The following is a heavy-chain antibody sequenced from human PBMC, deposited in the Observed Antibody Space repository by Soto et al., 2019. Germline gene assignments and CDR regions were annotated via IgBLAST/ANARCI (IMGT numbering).Heavy chain of an antibody. Sequence: QGQLVQSGNEVKKPGASVKISCKASGYTFSMYGITWVQQAPGQGLEWMGWSSAYNGKTQYAQKLQGRVAMTTDTSTTTAYMELRSLRSDDTAMYYCASLHRYGDNPPDVWGQGTLVTVSS. CDR2: SSAYNGKT. J-gene: IGHJ4*02. CDR1: GYTFSMYG. D-gene: IGHD3-10*01. V-gene: IGHV1-18*01. CDR3: ASLHRYGDNPPDV.